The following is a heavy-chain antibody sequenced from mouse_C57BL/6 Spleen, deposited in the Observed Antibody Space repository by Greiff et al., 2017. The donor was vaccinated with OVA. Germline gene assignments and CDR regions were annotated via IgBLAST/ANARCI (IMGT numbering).Heavy chain of an antibody. D-gene: IGHD3-2*02. V-gene: IGHV1-52*01. CDR1: GYTFTSYW. CDR3: ARGAQATGAMDY. CDR2: IDPSDSET. Sequence: VQLQQPGAELVRPGSSVKLSCKASGYTFTSYWMHWVKQRPIQGLEWIGNIDPSDSETHYNQKFKDKATLTVDKSSSTAYMQLSSLTSEDSAVYDCARGAQATGAMDYGGQGTSVTVSS. J-gene: IGHJ4*01.